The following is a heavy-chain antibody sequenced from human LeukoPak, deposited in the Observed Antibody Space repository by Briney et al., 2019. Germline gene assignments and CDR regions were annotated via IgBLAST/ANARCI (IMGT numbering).Heavy chain of an antibody. V-gene: IGHV1-2*02. Sequence: VASVKVSCKASGYTFTGYYMHWVRQAPGQGLEWMGWINPNSGGTSYAQKFQGRVTMTRDTSISTAYMELSRLRSDDTAVYYCXXXXXXXXXTGGNWFDPWGQGTLVTVSS. CDR1: GYTFTGYY. CDR2: INPNSGGT. CDR3: XXXXXXXXXTGGNWFDP. J-gene: IGHJ5*02. D-gene: IGHD3-16*01.